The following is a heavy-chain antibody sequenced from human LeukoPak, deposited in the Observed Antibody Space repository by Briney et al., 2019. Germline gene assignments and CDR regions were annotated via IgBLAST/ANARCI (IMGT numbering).Heavy chain of an antibody. Sequence: GGSLRLSCAASGFTFSSYEMNWVRQAPGKGLEWVSYISSSGSAIYYADSVKGRFTISRDNAKNSLYLQVNSLRAEDTAVYYCARKYCSSISCLFGYWGQGTLVTVSS. J-gene: IGHJ4*02. V-gene: IGHV3-48*03. CDR3: ARKYCSSISCLFGY. D-gene: IGHD2-2*01. CDR1: GFTFSSYE. CDR2: ISSSGSAI.